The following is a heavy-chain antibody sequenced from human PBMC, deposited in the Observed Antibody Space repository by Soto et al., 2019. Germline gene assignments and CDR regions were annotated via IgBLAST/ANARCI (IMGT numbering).Heavy chain of an antibody. CDR3: ARSGEMVRDVIIEYYFAF. D-gene: IGHD3-10*01. CDR1: GGTFSSYA. J-gene: IGHJ4*02. CDR2: IIPIFGTA. Sequence: SVKVSCKASGGTFSSYAISWVRQAPGQGLEWMGGIIPIFGTANYAQKFQGRVTITADESTSTAYMELSSLRSEDTAVYYCARSGEMVRDVIIEYYFAFWARGTLVPASS. V-gene: IGHV1-69*13.